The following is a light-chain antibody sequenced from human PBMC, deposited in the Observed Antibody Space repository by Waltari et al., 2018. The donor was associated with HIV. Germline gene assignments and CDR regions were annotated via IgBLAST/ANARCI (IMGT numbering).Light chain of an antibody. Sequence: DIQMTQSPPSLPASVGDRVTITCRASQDIGRSLAWYQHKPGKAPKLLLFAASRLETGVPSRFSGSGSGTDYTLTISGLQPEDFATYYCQHYYTVPLTFGQGTRLEV. CDR3: QHYYTVPLT. J-gene: IGKJ5*01. CDR1: QDIGRS. V-gene: IGKV1-NL1*01. CDR2: AAS.